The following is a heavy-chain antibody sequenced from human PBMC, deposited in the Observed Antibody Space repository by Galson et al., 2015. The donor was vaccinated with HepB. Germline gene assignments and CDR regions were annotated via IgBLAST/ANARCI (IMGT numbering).Heavy chain of an antibody. D-gene: IGHD3-3*01. J-gene: IGHJ6*03. Sequence: SVKVSCKVSGYTLTELSMYWVRQAPGKGLEWMGGFDPEDGERIYAQKFQGRVTMTEDTSTDTAYMELDTLKSEDTAVYYCATKRAYSDSWSGRPHYYIDVWGKGTTVTVSS. CDR1: GYTLTELS. V-gene: IGHV1-24*01. CDR2: FDPEDGER. CDR3: ATKRAYSDSWSGRPHYYIDV.